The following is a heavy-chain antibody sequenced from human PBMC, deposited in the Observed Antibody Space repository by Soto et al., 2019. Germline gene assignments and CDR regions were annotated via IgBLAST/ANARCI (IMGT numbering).Heavy chain of an antibody. CDR2: LYYSGSP. Sequence: PSETLSLTCTVSGGPIRSPTYNWGWTRHAPGKGLEWIGSLYYSGSPFYNPSLKSRVTISVDTSRNQFSLKLSSVTAADTAVYYCARDRRGFGELLDWFDPWGQGTLVTVSS. CDR1: GGPIRSPTYN. CDR3: ARDRRGFGELLDWFDP. D-gene: IGHD3-10*01. J-gene: IGHJ5*02. V-gene: IGHV4-39*07.